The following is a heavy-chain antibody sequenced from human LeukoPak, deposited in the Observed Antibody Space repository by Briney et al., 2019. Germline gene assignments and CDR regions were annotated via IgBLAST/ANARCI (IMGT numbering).Heavy chain of an antibody. J-gene: IGHJ1*01. CDR2: ISGSGSTI. D-gene: IGHD3-22*01. Sequence: PGGSLRLSCAASGFTFDDYGMSWIRQAPGKGLEWVSYISGSGSTIYYSDSVKGRFTISRDNAKNSLYLQMNSLRAEDTAVYYCARDLSYYDSSGYQRSAEYFQHWGQGTLVTVSS. CDR3: ARDLSYYDSSGYQRSAEYFQH. V-gene: IGHV3-11*04. CDR1: GFTFDDYG.